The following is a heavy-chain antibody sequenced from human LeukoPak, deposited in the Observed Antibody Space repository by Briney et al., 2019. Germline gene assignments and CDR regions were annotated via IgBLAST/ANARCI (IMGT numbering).Heavy chain of an antibody. CDR2: ISGSGGST. CDR1: GFTFSSYW. Sequence: GGSLRLSCAASGFTFSSYWMNWARQAPGKGLEWVSAISGSGGSTYYADSVKGRFTISRDNAKNSLYLQMNSLRAEDTAVYYCAGGGHLDYWGQGTLVTVSS. D-gene: IGHD3-16*01. V-gene: IGHV3-23*01. J-gene: IGHJ4*02. CDR3: AGGGHLDY.